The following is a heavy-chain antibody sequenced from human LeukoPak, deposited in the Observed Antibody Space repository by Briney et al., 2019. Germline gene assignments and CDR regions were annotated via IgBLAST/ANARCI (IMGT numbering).Heavy chain of an antibody. J-gene: IGHJ6*02. CDR2: IYYSGST. CDR1: GGSISSSSYY. Sequence: SETLSLTCTVSGGSISSSSYYWGWIRQPPGKGLEWIGSIYYSGSTYYNPSLKSRVTISVDTSKNQFSLKLSSVTAADTAVYYCARVTMVRGYYYFGMDAWGQGTTVTVSS. CDR3: ARVTMVRGYYYFGMDA. V-gene: IGHV4-39*07. D-gene: IGHD3-10*01.